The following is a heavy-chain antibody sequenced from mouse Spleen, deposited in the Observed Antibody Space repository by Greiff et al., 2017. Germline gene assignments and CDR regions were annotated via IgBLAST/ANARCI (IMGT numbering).Heavy chain of an antibody. D-gene: IGHD2-14*01. Sequence: VQLQQSGAELVRPGASVKLSCTASGFNIKDDYMHWVKQRPEQGLEWIGWIDPENGDTEYASKFQGKATITADTSSNTAYLQLSSLTSEDTAVYYCTSYYRYDGPFAYWGQGTLVTVSA. CDR2: IDPENGDT. CDR1: GFNIKDDY. CDR3: TSYYRYDGPFAY. J-gene: IGHJ3*01. V-gene: IGHV14-4*01.